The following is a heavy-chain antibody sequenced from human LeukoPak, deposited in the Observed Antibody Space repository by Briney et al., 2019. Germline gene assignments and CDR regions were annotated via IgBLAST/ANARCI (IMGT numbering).Heavy chain of an antibody. D-gene: IGHD5-18*01. CDR2: IVIGSGNT. Sequence: SVKVSCKASGFTFTSSAVQWVRQARGQRLEWIGWIVIGSGNTNYAQKFQERVTITRDMSTSTAYMELSSLRSEDTAVYYCAAGVGQLWLLLDYWGQGTLVTVSS. J-gene: IGHJ4*02. CDR1: GFTFTSSA. V-gene: IGHV1-58*01. CDR3: AAGVGQLWLLLDY.